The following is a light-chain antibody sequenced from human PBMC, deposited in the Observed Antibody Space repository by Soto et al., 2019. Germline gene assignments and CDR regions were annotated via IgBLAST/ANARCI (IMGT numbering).Light chain of an antibody. V-gene: IGKV1-5*03. CDR3: QQYHIYSGT. CDR1: QSISSW. Sequence: IQMTQSPSTLSASVGDRVTITCGASQSISSWLAWYQQKPGKPPNLLIYKASTLASGVPSRFSGSGSGTEFTLTINSLQHDDFATYYCQQYHIYSGTFGQGTKVDIK. J-gene: IGKJ1*01. CDR2: KAS.